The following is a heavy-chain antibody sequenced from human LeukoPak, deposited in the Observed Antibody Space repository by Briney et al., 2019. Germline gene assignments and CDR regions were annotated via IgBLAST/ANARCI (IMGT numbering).Heavy chain of an antibody. Sequence: SETLSLTCTVSGDSISSSTYYWGWIRQPPGKGLEWIGSIYYIGSAYYNPSLKSRVTMPVDTSKNQFSLKLTSVTAADTAVYYCADAPASELGAFDVWGQGTMVTVSS. V-gene: IGHV4-39*01. D-gene: IGHD6-6*01. CDR2: IYYIGSA. CDR1: GDSISSSTYY. CDR3: ADAPASELGAFDV. J-gene: IGHJ3*01.